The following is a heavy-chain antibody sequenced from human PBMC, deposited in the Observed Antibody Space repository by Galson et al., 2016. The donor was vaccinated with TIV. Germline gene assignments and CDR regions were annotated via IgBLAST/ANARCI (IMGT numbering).Heavy chain of an antibody. CDR1: GFVVSNNY. J-gene: IGHJ4*02. D-gene: IGHD4-17*01. Sequence: SLRLSCAPSGFVVSNNYMSWVRQAPGKGLEWVSIIYSSGDTYYTEPMKGRFTISRHNSKNTLYLQMSNLRVEDTAVYFCATSTVPNLVDYWGQGVLVTVSS. V-gene: IGHV3-53*04. CDR3: ATSTVPNLVDY. CDR2: IYSSGDT.